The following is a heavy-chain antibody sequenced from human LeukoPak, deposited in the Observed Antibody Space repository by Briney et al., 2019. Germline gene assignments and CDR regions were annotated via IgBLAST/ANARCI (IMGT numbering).Heavy chain of an antibody. Sequence: SETLSLTCAAYGGSFSGYYWSWIRQPPGKGPEWIGEINHSGSTNYNPSLKSRVTISVDTSKNQFSLKLSSVTAADTAVYYCARGGYDILTGYYIRYYFDYWGQGTLVTVSS. CDR1: GGSFSGYY. CDR3: ARGGYDILTGYYIRYYFDY. V-gene: IGHV4-34*01. D-gene: IGHD3-9*01. CDR2: INHSGST. J-gene: IGHJ4*02.